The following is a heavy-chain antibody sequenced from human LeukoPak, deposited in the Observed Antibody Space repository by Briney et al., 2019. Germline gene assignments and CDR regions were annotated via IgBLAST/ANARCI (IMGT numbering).Heavy chain of an antibody. J-gene: IGHJ4*02. V-gene: IGHV3-23*01. CDR3: AKDKVVGTYYFDY. CDR2: ISGSGGST. Sequence: GGSLRLSCAASGLTFTNAWMSWVRQAPGKGLEWVSAISGSGGSTYYADSVKGRFTISRDNSKNTLYLQMNSLRAEDTAVYYCAKDKVVGTYYFDYWGQGTLVTVSS. D-gene: IGHD1-14*01. CDR1: GLTFTNAW.